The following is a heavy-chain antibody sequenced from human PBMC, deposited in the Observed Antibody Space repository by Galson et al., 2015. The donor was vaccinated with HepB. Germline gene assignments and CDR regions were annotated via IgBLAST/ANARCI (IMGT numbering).Heavy chain of an antibody. D-gene: IGHD2/OR15-2a*01. CDR1: GGTFNNYA. J-gene: IGHJ4*02. Sequence: SVKVSCKASGGTFNNYAITWVRQAPGQGLEWMGGIIPLFGEANYAQKFQGRVTITADESTGTAYMELSSLRSEDTAVYYCATDPSQERRFYYDYCGPGPLGTGSS. CDR2: IIPLFGEA. V-gene: IGHV1-69*13. CDR3: ATDPSQERRFYYDY.